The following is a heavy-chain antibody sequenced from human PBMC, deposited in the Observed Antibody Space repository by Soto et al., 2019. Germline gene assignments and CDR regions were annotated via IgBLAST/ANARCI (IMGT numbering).Heavy chain of an antibody. Sequence: QMQLVQSGPEVKKPGTSVKVSCKASGFTFTNSAVQWVRQARGQRLEWIGWIVVGSGNTNYAQKLQERVTITRDMSTSIAYMELSSLRSDDTAVYYCAADRTYGGGECYVDWGQGTLVTVSS. D-gene: IGHD2-21*01. CDR1: GFTFTNSA. CDR3: AADRTYGGGECYVD. CDR2: IVVGSGNT. J-gene: IGHJ4*02. V-gene: IGHV1-58*01.